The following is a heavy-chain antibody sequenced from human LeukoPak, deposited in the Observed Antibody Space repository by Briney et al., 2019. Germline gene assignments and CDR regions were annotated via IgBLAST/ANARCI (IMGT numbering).Heavy chain of an antibody. CDR3: ARAAAGTTWDY. J-gene: IGHJ4*02. V-gene: IGHV4-4*07. CDR1: GASIRNYY. D-gene: IGHD6-13*01. Sequence: SETLSLTCTVSGASIRNYYWSWIRQPAGKGLEWIGRISTSGIANHNPSLKSRVTIAVDTSKNQFSLRLKYVTAADTAVYYCARAAAGTTWDYWGQGTLVTVSS. CDR2: ISTSGIA.